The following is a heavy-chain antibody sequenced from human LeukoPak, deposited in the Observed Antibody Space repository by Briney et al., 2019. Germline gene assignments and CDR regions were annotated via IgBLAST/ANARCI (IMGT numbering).Heavy chain of an antibody. CDR1: GFAFSNYW. D-gene: IGHD3-22*01. CDR3: ARDLGQYYDTSDNWFDP. J-gene: IGHJ5*02. V-gene: IGHV3-74*01. Sequence: GGSLRLSCAASGFAFSNYWMHWVRQAPGKGLVWVSRINSDGINTSYADSVKGRFTISRDNAKNTLNLQMNSLRAEDTAVYYCARDLGQYYDTSDNWFDPWGQGTLVTVSS. CDR2: INSDGINT.